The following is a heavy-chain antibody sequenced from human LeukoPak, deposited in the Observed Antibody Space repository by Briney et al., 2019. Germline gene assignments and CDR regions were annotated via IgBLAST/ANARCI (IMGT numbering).Heavy chain of an antibody. CDR2: ISTSSSYI. V-gene: IGHV3-21*01. CDR1: GFTFSRYN. D-gene: IGHD3-10*01. J-gene: IGHJ6*03. CDR3: ARASAYYYGSGIQYYYYYMDV. Sequence: GGSLRLSCAASGFTFSRYNMNWVRQAPGKGLEWVSSISTSSSYIYYADSVKGRFTISRDNAKNSLYLQMNSLRAEDTAVYYCARASAYYYGSGIQYYYYYMDVWGKGTTVTISS.